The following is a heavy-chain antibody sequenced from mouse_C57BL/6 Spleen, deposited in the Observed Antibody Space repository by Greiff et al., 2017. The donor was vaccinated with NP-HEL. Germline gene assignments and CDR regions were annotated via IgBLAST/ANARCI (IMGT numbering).Heavy chain of an antibody. Sequence: EVKLVESGAGLVKPGGSLKLSCAASGFTFSSYGMSWVRQTPEKRLEWVAYISSGGDYTYYADNVKGRVTMSRDTASNTQYLQLSSLKSEDTAMYYCAREGDEYCYFGDWGTGTTVTVSS. CDR3: AREGDEYCYFGD. CDR2: ISSGGDYT. J-gene: IGHJ1*03. CDR1: GFTFSSYG. V-gene: IGHV5S21*01. D-gene: IGHD2-13*01.